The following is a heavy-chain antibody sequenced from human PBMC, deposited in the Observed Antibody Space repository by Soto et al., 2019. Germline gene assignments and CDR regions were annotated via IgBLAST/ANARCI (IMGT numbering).Heavy chain of an antibody. CDR3: ARWALDWNHQGWFDP. J-gene: IGHJ5*02. CDR1: GGTFSSYA. D-gene: IGHD1-1*01. Sequence: QVQLVQSGAEVKKPGSSVKVSCKASGGTFSSYAISWVRQAPGQGLEWMGGIIPLFGTANYAQKFQGRVTITADESTSTAYMELSSLRSEDTAVYYCARWALDWNHQGWFDPWGQGTLVTVSS. CDR2: IIPLFGTA. V-gene: IGHV1-69*01.